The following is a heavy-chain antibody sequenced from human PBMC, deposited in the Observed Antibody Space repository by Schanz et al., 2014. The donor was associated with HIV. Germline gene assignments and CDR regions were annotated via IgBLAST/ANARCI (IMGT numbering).Heavy chain of an antibody. J-gene: IGHJ3*02. V-gene: IGHV3-30*03. D-gene: IGHD6-19*01. CDR3: ARSPDWAGTDAFDI. CDR1: GFTFSSYG. CDR2: ISYDGSNK. Sequence: VQLVESGGGLVQPGGSLRLSCAASGFTFSSYGMHWVRQVPGKGLVWVAVISYDGSNKYYADSVKGRFTISRDNSKNTLYLQMNSLRAEDTAVYYCARSPDWAGTDAFDIWGQGTMVTVSS.